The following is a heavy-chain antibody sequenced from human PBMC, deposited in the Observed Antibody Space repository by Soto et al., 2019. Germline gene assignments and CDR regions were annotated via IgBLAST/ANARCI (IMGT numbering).Heavy chain of an antibody. J-gene: IGHJ4*02. D-gene: IGHD4-17*01. V-gene: IGHV4-59*01. CDR3: ARVKTVEKVVDY. CDR1: GYSISSYF. Sequence: PWEPLSLTCTVSGYSISSYFWGWIRQPPGKGLQCIGYVFYRGGTAYDPSLKSRVTMSLDMSKKQLSLKLSSVTAADTDTYYCARVKTVEKVVDYWGQGTQVTVSS. CDR2: VFYRGGT.